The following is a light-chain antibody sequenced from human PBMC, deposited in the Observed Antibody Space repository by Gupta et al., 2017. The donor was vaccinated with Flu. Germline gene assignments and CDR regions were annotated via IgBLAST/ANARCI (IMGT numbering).Light chain of an antibody. V-gene: IGLV1-40*01. J-gene: IGLJ1*01. CDR1: NSSLGAGFD. CDR2: ANT. Sequence: VTISCTGSNSSLGAGFDVHWYQQLPGAAPKLLLYANTNRRSGVPDRFSGSKSVTSASLTITGLQAEDEADYYCQSEETSPGVYVFGGGTKVTVL. CDR3: QSEETSPGVYV.